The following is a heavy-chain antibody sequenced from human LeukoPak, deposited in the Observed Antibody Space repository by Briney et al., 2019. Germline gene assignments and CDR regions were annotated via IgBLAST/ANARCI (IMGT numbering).Heavy chain of an antibody. CDR2: IYYSGST. CDR3: ARGRGKTNIMNCSSTSCYSGYYYYYFMGV. CDR1: GGSLSSYY. Sequence: SETLSLTCTVSGGSLSSYYWSWLRQPPGKGLEGIGYIYYSGSTNYNPSLTSRVTISVDTSKNQFSLKVSSVTAADTAVYYCARGRGKTNIMNCSSTSCYSGYYYYYFMGVWGKGTTVTVSS. V-gene: IGHV4-59*01. J-gene: IGHJ6*03. D-gene: IGHD2-2*01.